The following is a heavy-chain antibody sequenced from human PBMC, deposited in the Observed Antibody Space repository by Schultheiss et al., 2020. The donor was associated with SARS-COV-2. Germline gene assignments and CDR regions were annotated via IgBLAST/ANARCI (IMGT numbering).Heavy chain of an antibody. CDR2: ISRTGSTI. V-gene: IGHV3-48*03. J-gene: IGHJ6*03. CDR1: GFTFSSYE. Sequence: GESLKISCAASGFTFSSYEMNWVRQAPGKGLEWVSYISRTGSTIYYADSVKGRFTISRDNSKNTLFLQMNSLRAEDTAVYYCVRDRIAAAGRSYYYMDVWGKGTTVTVSS. D-gene: IGHD6-13*01. CDR3: VRDRIAAAGRSYYYMDV.